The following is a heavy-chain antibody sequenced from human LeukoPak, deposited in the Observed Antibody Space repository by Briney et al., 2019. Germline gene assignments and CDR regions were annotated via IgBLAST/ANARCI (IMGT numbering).Heavy chain of an antibody. CDR3: ATLIGYCSSTSCDEIDY. J-gene: IGHJ4*02. D-gene: IGHD2-2*01. CDR2: IYYSGST. Sequence: PSETLSLTCTVSGGSISSYYWSWIRQPPGKGLEWIGYIYYSGSTNYNPSLKSRVTMSVDTSKNQFSLKLSSVTAADTAVYYCATLIGYCSSTSCDEIDYWGQGTLVTVSS. V-gene: IGHV4-59*12. CDR1: GGSISSYY.